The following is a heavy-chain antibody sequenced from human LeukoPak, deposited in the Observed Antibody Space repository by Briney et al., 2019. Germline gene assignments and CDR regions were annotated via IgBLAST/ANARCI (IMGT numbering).Heavy chain of an antibody. J-gene: IGHJ4*02. Sequence: GGSLRLSRAASGFTFSSYGMHWVRQAPGKGLVWVSNINPDGSSTTYADSVKGRFTISRDNAKNTLYLQMISLRADDTAVYYCATDDYGPAGYGGQGTLVTVSS. CDR3: ATDDYGPAGY. D-gene: IGHD4-17*01. CDR1: GFTFSSYG. V-gene: IGHV3-74*01. CDR2: INPDGSST.